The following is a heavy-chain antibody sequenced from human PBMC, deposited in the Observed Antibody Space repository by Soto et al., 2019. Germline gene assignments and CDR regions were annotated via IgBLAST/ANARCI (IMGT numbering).Heavy chain of an antibody. J-gene: IGHJ6*02. CDR1: GYSFTSYW. V-gene: IGHV5-10-1*01. Sequence: GESLKISCKGSGYSFTSYWISWVRQMPGKGLEWMGRIDPSDSYTNYSPSFQGHVTISADKSISTAYLQWSSLKASDTAMYYCARHGTTPSYYYYYGLDVWGQGTTVTVSS. D-gene: IGHD1-7*01. CDR2: IDPSDSYT. CDR3: ARHGTTPSYYYYYGLDV.